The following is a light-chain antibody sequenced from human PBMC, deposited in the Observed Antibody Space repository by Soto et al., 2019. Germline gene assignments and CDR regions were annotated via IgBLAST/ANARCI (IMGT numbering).Light chain of an antibody. CDR1: QSVSLN. J-gene: IGKJ1*01. CDR2: GAS. CDR3: QQYYNWPT. V-gene: IGKV3-15*01. Sequence: EIVMTQSPATLSVSPGERATLSCRASQSVSLNLAWYQQKPGQAPRLLIYGASTRDTGIPARLSGSGSGTEFTLTIRSLQSEDYAVYYCQQYYNWPTFGLGTKVDIK.